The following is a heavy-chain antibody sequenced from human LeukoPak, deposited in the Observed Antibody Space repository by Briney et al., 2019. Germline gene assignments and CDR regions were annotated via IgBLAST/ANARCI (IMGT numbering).Heavy chain of an antibody. CDR1: GGSISSSSYY. V-gene: IGHV4-39*07. Sequence: PSETLSLTCTVSGGSISSSSYYWGWIRQPPGKGLEWIGSIYYSGSTYYSPSLKSRVPISVDTSKNQFSLKLSSVTAADTAVYYCARGTLGYCSGGSCDDGWFDPWGQGTLVTVSS. J-gene: IGHJ5*02. CDR2: IYYSGST. D-gene: IGHD2-15*01. CDR3: ARGTLGYCSGGSCDDGWFDP.